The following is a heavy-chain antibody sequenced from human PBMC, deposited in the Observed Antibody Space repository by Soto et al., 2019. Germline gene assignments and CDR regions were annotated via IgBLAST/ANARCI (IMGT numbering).Heavy chain of an antibody. Sequence: GSLRLSCAASGFIFKMYWMHWVRQSPGKGLVWISRIYNDGTYSDYADSVRGRFTISRDNVNDALYLQMNNLRAEDSGLYYCTRGPRPISTGTGAYWGQGTQVTVSS. CDR3: TRGPRPISTGTGAY. D-gene: IGHD3-10*01. CDR2: IYNDGTYS. CDR1: GFIFKMYW. V-gene: IGHV3-74*01. J-gene: IGHJ4*02.